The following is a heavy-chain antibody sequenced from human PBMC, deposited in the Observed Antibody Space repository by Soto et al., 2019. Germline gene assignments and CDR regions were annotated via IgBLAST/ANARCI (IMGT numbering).Heavy chain of an antibody. J-gene: IGHJ4*02. D-gene: IGHD5-12*01. Sequence: SETLSLTCIVSGDSISSSSYHWGWIRQPPGKGLEWIGTISYSGNTYYKSSLKSRVTISVDTSKNQFSLKLSSVTAADTAVYYCASTRLVATSVWYWGQGTLVTVYS. CDR3: ASTRLVATSVWY. CDR2: ISYSGNT. CDR1: GDSISSSSYH. V-gene: IGHV4-39*01.